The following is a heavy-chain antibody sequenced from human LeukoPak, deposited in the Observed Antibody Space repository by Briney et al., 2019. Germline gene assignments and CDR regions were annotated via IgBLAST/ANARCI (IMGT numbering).Heavy chain of an antibody. CDR1: GYTFTTYA. CDR3: AKDLDSAAFDI. CDR2: IRTNTGSP. D-gene: IGHD2-15*01. J-gene: IGHJ3*02. Sequence: WASVKVSCRASGYTFTTYAINWVRQAPGQGLEYMGWIRTNTGSPTYAQGFTGRFVFSLDTSVNTAYLQISSLKAEDTAVYYCAKDLDSAAFDIWGQGTMVTVSS. V-gene: IGHV7-4-1*02.